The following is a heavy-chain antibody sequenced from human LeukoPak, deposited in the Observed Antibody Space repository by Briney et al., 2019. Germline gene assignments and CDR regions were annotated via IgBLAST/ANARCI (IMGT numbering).Heavy chain of an antibody. CDR1: GIRFADHW. CDR2: SDRDGIRR. CDR3: VASRWSGALEF. D-gene: IGHD3-3*01. Sequence: TGGSLRLSCAGSGIRFADHWMLWVRQAPGKGLTWVARSDRDGIRREYGDYVKGRFTISRDNARNVVYLERHSMKDEDTAVYYCVASRWSGALEFWGQGSLVTVSS. J-gene: IGHJ1*01. V-gene: IGHV3-74*01.